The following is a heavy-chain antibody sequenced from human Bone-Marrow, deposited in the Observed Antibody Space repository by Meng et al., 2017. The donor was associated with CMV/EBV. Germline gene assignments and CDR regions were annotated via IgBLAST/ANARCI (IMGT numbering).Heavy chain of an antibody. V-gene: IGHV1-2*02. J-gene: IGHJ4*02. Sequence: ASVKVSCKASAYTFTGYYMHWVRQAPGQGLEWMGWINPNSGGTNYAQKFQGRVTMTRDTSISTAYMELSRLRSEDTAVYYCAAHHVTGDSSGYQDYWGQGTLVTVSS. CDR3: AAHHVTGDSSGYQDY. D-gene: IGHD3-22*01. CDR1: AYTFTGYY. CDR2: INPNSGGT.